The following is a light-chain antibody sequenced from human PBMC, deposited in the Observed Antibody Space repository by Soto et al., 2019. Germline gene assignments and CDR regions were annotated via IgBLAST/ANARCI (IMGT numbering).Light chain of an antibody. CDR1: QSVSVNS. J-gene: IGKJ3*01. V-gene: IGKV3-20*01. CDR3: QHDGGSPFT. Sequence: DIVLTQSPGTLSLSPGERATLSCRASQSVSVNSLAWYQQKGGQDPRLLIYAASTRATGVPDRFSGSGSGTDFALTSSGLETEDFAVYYGQHDGGSPFTFGPGTKVDIK. CDR2: AAS.